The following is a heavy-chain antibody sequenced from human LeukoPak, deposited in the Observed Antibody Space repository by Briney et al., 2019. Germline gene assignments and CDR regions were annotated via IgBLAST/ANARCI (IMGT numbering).Heavy chain of an antibody. CDR2: INPNSGGT. V-gene: IGHV1-2*02. J-gene: IGHJ4*02. CDR1: KYTFTDYY. D-gene: IGHD1-1*01. CDR3: ARLMAPVGKRSTPFNY. Sequence: ASVKVSCKASKYTFTDYYMHWVRQAPGQGLEWMGWINPNSGGTNYAQKFQSRVAMTRDTSISTAYMELSSLRSDDTAIYYCARLMAPVGKRSTPFNYWGQGTLVTVSS.